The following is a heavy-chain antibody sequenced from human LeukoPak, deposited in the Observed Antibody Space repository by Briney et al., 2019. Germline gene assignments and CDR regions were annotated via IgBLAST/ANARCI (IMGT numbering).Heavy chain of an antibody. CDR2: NYYSGST. J-gene: IGHJ3*02. CDR1: GGSISSSSYY. CDR3: ARPGGYCSGGSCSDTFDI. Sequence: PSETLSLTCTVSGGSISSSSYYWGWIRQPPGKGLEWIGSNYYSGSTYYNPSLKSRVTISVDTSKNQFSLKLSSVTAADTAVYYCARPGGYCSGGSCSDTFDIWGQGTMVTVSS. V-gene: IGHV4-39*01. D-gene: IGHD2-15*01.